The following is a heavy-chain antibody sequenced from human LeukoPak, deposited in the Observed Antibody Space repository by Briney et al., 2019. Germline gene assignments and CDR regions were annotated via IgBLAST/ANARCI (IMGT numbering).Heavy chain of an antibody. J-gene: IGHJ6*02. CDR2: IIPIFGTA. D-gene: IGHD3-3*01. Sequence: ASVKVSCKASGGTFSSYAISWVRQAPGQGLEWMGGIIPIFGTANYAQKFQGRVTITADESTSTAYMELSSLRSEDTAVYYCAGSFSYSGFWSGYYNYGMDVWGQGTTVTVSS. CDR3: AGSFSYSGFWSGYYNYGMDV. V-gene: IGHV1-69*13. CDR1: GGTFSSYA.